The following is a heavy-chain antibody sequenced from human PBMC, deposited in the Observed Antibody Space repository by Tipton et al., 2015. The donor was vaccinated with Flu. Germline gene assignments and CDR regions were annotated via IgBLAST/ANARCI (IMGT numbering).Heavy chain of an antibody. CDR1: GGSISSYY. CDR3: ARGENDGAANSWFDP. D-gene: IGHD2/OR15-2a*01. CDR2: IYYSGST. J-gene: IGHJ5*02. Sequence: TLSLTCTVSGGSISSYYWSWIRQPPGKGLEWIGYIYYSGSTNYNPSLKSRVTISVDTSKNQFSLKLSSVTAADTAVYYCARGENDGAANSWFDPWGQGTLVTVSS. V-gene: IGHV4-59*01.